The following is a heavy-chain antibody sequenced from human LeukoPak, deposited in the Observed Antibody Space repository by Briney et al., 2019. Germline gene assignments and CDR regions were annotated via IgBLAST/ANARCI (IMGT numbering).Heavy chain of an antibody. Sequence: ASVKVSCKASGYTFTGYHMHWVRQAPGQGLEWMGRINPNSGDTNNAQKFQGRVTMTRDASISTAYMDLSRLTSDDTAVYYCARDYCSSTSCLFDYWGQGTLVTVSS. V-gene: IGHV1-2*06. D-gene: IGHD2-2*01. CDR2: INPNSGDT. CDR3: ARDYCSSTSCLFDY. J-gene: IGHJ4*02. CDR1: GYTFTGYH.